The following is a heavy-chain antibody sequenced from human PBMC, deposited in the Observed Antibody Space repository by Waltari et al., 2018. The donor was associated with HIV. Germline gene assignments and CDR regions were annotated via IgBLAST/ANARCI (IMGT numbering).Heavy chain of an antibody. D-gene: IGHD6-19*01. CDR2: ISVYNGNT. J-gene: IGHJ5*02. CDR3: ARTTFGEQWLVPGWFDP. Sequence: QVQLVQSGSEVKKPGASVKVSCKASGYTFTTYGISWVRQAPGQGLEWMGWISVYNGNTNYAQKLQGRFTMTTDTSTSTAYMELRSLRSDDTAVYYCARTTFGEQWLVPGWFDPWGQGTLVTVSS. V-gene: IGHV1-18*01. CDR1: GYTFTTYG.